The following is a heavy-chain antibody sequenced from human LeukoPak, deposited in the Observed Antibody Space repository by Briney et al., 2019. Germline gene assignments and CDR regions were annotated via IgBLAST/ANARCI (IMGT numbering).Heavy chain of an antibody. Sequence: SESLSLTCTVSGGSISGDYWSWIRQSLQGLEWIGYIYYSGSTNYDPSLKSRVTISVDTSKNQFSLKLSSVTAADTAVYYCARYPMTYCSSSSCTDYWGQGTLVTVSS. V-gene: IGHV4-59*08. CDR1: GGSISGDY. J-gene: IGHJ4*02. CDR2: IYYSGST. D-gene: IGHD2-2*01. CDR3: ARYPMTYCSSSSCTDY.